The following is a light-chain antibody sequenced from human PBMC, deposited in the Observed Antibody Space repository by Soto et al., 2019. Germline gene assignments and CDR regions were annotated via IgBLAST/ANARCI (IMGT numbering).Light chain of an antibody. CDR3: QQYINWPWT. CDR2: GAF. J-gene: IGKJ1*01. CDR1: QRLSSN. Sequence: EIVLTQSPVTLSVSPGERVTLSCRASQRLSSNLAWYQQRPGQAPRLLIYGAFIRATDIPARFIGSGSGTEFTLAISSLQSEDFAVSYCQQYINWPWTFGQGTKVGVK. V-gene: IGKV3-15*01.